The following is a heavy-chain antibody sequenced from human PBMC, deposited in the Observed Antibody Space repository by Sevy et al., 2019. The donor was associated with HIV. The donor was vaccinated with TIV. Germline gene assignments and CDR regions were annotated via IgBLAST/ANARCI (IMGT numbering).Heavy chain of an antibody. CDR3: VRGRRLVTWNYFDY. Sequence: GGSLRLSCTASGFTFSDYSMNWVRQAPGKGLEWVSYISSSSSTIYYADSVKGRFTISRDNAKNSLYLQMNSLRDEDTAVYFWVRGRRLVTWNYFDYWGHGTLVTVSS. CDR2: ISSSSSTI. V-gene: IGHV3-48*02. J-gene: IGHJ4*01. D-gene: IGHD5-12*01. CDR1: GFTFSDYS.